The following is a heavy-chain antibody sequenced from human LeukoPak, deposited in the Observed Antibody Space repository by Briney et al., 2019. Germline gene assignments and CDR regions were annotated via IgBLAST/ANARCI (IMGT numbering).Heavy chain of an antibody. CDR3: ARGDPTVTTKQNFDY. Sequence: PGRSLRLSCAASGFSFSNYDMHWARRAPGKGLEWVAVIWYDGSNKYYADSVKGRFTISRDNSKNTLYLQMNSLRVEDTAVYYCARGDPTVTTKQNFDYWGQGTLVTVSS. J-gene: IGHJ4*02. CDR2: IWYDGSNK. CDR1: GFSFSNYD. V-gene: IGHV3-33*01. D-gene: IGHD4-17*01.